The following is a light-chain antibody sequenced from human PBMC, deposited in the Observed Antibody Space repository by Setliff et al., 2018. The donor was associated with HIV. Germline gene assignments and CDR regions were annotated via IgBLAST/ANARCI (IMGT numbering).Light chain of an antibody. Sequence: QSALPQPASVSGSPGQSITISCTGRSSDVGGYDYVSWYQQYPGKAPKLMIYEVNNRPSGVSNRFSGSKSGNSASLTISGLQTEDEADYYCNSYTSTNTYVFGTGTKVTVL. CDR2: EVN. J-gene: IGLJ1*01. CDR3: NSYTSTNTYV. CDR1: SSDVGGYDY. V-gene: IGLV2-14*03.